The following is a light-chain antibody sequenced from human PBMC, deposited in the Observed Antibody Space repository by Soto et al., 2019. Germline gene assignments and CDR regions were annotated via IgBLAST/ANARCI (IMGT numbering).Light chain of an antibody. Sequence: QSALAQPASVSESPGQSIAISCTGTSSDVGGYNFVSWYQQHPGKVPKLIIYDVSNRPSGVSNRFSGSKSGNTASLTISGLQAEDEADYYCTSYTPRGTTYVFGTGTKLTVL. J-gene: IGLJ1*01. V-gene: IGLV2-14*03. CDR1: SSDVGGYNF. CDR3: TSYTPRGTTYV. CDR2: DVS.